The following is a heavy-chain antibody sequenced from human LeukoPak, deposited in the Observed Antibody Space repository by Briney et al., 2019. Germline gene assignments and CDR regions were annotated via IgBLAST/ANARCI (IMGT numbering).Heavy chain of an antibody. CDR3: AKDFSVYYYDSRVLDY. V-gene: IGHV3-30*02. Sequence: GWSLRLSCAAPGFTFNAYGMHWVRQAPGKGLEWVAFIRFDGSNEYYADSVKGRFTISRDNSKNTLYLQMNSLRAEDTAVYYCAKDFSVYYYDSRVLDYWGQGTLVTVSS. D-gene: IGHD3-22*01. J-gene: IGHJ4*02. CDR2: IRFDGSNE. CDR1: GFTFNAYG.